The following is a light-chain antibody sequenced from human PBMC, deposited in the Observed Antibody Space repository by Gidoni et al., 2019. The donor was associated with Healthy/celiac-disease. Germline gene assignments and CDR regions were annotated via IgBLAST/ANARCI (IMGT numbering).Light chain of an antibody. CDR1: SSNIGAGYD. V-gene: IGLV1-40*01. CDR2: GHS. J-gene: IGLJ2*01. Sequence: QSVLTQPPSVSGAPGQRVTISCTGSSSNIGAGYDVHWYQQLPGTAPKPLIYGHSNRPSGVPDRFSGSKSGTSASLAITGLQAEDEADYYCQSYDSSLSGYVVFGGGTKLTVL. CDR3: QSYDSSLSGYVV.